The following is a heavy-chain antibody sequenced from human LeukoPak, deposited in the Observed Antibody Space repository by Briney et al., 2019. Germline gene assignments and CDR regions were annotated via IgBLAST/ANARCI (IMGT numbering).Heavy chain of an antibody. V-gene: IGHV3-11*01. D-gene: IGHD4-23*01. CDR2: ISSSGSTI. Sequence: GGSLRLSCAASGFTFSSYRMSWIRQAPGKGLEWVSYISSSGSTIYYADSVKGRFTISRDNAKNSLYLQMNSLRAEDTAVYYCARDLRRGGNPFDYWGQGTLVTVSS. CDR1: GFTFSSYR. J-gene: IGHJ4*02. CDR3: ARDLRRGGNPFDY.